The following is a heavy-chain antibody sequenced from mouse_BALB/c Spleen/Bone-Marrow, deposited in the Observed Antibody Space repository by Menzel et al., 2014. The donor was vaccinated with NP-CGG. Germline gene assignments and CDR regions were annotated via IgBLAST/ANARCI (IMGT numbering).Heavy chain of an antibody. J-gene: IGHJ2*01. Sequence: EVKLMESGGGLVQPGGSLKLSCAASGFTFSSYGMSWVRQTPDKRLELVASINSNGGSTYYPDSVKGRFTISRDNAKKTLSLQMSSLKSEDTAVYYCARGNYGNYVDYFDYWGQGTLSQSP. V-gene: IGHV5-6-3*01. CDR2: INSNGGST. D-gene: IGHD2-1*01. CDR1: GFTFSSYG. CDR3: ARGNYGNYVDYFDY.